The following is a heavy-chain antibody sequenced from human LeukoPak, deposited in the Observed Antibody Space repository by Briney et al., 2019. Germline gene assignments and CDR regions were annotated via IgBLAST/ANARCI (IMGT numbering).Heavy chain of an antibody. CDR1: GYTLTELS. CDR3: ARDRGSFDY. V-gene: IGHV1-24*01. CDR2: FDPEDGET. D-gene: IGHD3-10*01. Sequence: ASVKVSCKVSGYTLTELSMHWVRQAPGKGLEWMGGFDPEDGETIYAQKFQGRVTMTRDTSTSTVYMELSSLRSEDTAVYYCARDRGSFDYWGQGTLVTVSS. J-gene: IGHJ4*02.